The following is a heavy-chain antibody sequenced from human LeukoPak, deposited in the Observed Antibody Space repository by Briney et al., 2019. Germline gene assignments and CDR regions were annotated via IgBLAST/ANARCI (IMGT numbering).Heavy chain of an antibody. CDR3: SRDTIVVVPAATFWFDP. D-gene: IGHD2-2*01. CDR1: AFTFSSNW. V-gene: IGHV3-7*01. J-gene: IGHJ5*02. CDR2: IKKDGSEK. Sequence: GGCLRLSCAASAFTFSSNWMSWVRQAPGKGLEWVANIKKDGSEKYYVDSVKGRFTISRDNAKNSLYMQINSLRAKDTAVYSFSRDTIVVVPAATFWFDPWGQGTLVTVSS.